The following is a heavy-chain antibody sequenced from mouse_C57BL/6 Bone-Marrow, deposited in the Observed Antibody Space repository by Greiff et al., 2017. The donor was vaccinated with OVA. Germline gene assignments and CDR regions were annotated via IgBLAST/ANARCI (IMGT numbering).Heavy chain of an antibody. CDR1: GYTFTSYW. Sequence: QVQLQQPGAELVRPGTSVKLSCKASGYTFTSYWMHWVKQRPGQGLEWIGVIDPSDSYTNYNQKFKGKATLTVDTSSSTAYMQLSSLTSEDSAVYYCARETFITTVVADYWGQGTTLTVSS. J-gene: IGHJ2*01. CDR3: ARETFITTVVADY. V-gene: IGHV1-59*01. D-gene: IGHD1-1*01. CDR2: IDPSDSYT.